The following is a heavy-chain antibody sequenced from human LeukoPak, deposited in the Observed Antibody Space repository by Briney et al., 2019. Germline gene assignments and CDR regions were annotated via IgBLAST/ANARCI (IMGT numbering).Heavy chain of an antibody. CDR3: ARDPRTGPPDYFDF. V-gene: IGHV3-30-3*01. Sequence: PAGSLRLSCAVSGFTFSSYPTHWVRQAPGKGLEWVAVIGYDGIEKYYGDSVWGRFSISRDDSKKTLYLQMGSLTGEDTAVYYCARDPRTGPPDYFDFWGQGTVVTVSS. J-gene: IGHJ4*02. CDR2: IGYDGIEK. D-gene: IGHD3-10*01. CDR1: GFTFSSYP.